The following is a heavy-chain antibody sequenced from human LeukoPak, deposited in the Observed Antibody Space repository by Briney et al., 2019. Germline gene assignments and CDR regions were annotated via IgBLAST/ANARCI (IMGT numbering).Heavy chain of an antibody. CDR2: ISSSSSYI. J-gene: IGHJ6*04. Sequence: GGSLRLSCAASGFTFSSYSMNWVRQAPGKGVELVSSISSSSSYIYYADSVKGRFTISRDNAKNSLYLQMNSLRAEDTAVYYCAELGITMIGGVWGKGTTVTISS. CDR3: AELGITMIGGV. CDR1: GFTFSSYS. D-gene: IGHD3-10*02. V-gene: IGHV3-21*01.